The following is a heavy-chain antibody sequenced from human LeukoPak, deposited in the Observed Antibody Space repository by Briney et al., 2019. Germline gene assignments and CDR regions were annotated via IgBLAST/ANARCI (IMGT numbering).Heavy chain of an antibody. CDR3: ARGRPPAD. CDR2: IYGDGSS. Sequence: PGGSLRLSCAASGFTVSTNYLSWVRQAPGKGLEWVSYIYGDGSSKYPDSVKGRFTISRDNFKNTLYLQMNSLRAEDTAVYFCARGRPPADWGQGTLVTVSS. V-gene: IGHV3-53*01. CDR1: GFTVSTNY. J-gene: IGHJ4*02.